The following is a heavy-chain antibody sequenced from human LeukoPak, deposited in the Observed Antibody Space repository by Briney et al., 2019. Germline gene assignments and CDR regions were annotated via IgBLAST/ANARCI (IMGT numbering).Heavy chain of an antibody. CDR1: DFTFSTYW. Sequence: GGSLRLSCAASDFTFSTYWMHWVRQAPGQGLVWVSRINSDGSSTAYADSVKGRFTISRDNAKNTLYLQMNSLRAEDTAVYYCTTPGYYYYGMDVWGQGTTVTVSS. CDR2: INSDGSST. J-gene: IGHJ6*02. D-gene: IGHD4-11*01. V-gene: IGHV3-74*01. CDR3: TTPGYYYYGMDV.